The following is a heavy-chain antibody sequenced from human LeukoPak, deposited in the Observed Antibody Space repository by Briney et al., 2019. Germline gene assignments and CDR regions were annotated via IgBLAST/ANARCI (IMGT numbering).Heavy chain of an antibody. CDR1: GYAFTGYY. CDR2: INPNSGGT. V-gene: IGHV1-2*02. J-gene: IGHJ4*02. D-gene: IGHD6-13*01. CDR3: AVSGYSSSWPTEDFDY. Sequence: ASVKVSCKASGYAFTGYYMHWVREAPGQGLEWMGWINPNSGGTNYAQKFQGRVTMTRDTSISTAYMELSRLRSDDTAVYYCAVSGYSSSWPTEDFDYWGQGTLVTVSS.